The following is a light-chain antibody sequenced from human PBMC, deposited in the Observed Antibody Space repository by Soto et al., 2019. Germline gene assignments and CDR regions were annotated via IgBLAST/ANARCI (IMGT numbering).Light chain of an antibody. CDR3: QKYNRAPRRLT. Sequence: DIQMTQSPSSLSASVGDRVTITCRASQGISNYLAWYQQKPGKVPKLLIYAASTLQSGVPSRFSGSGSGTDFTLTISSLQPEDVATYYCQKYNRAPRRLTFGGGTKVEIK. CDR2: AAS. V-gene: IGKV1-27*01. J-gene: IGKJ4*01. CDR1: QGISNY.